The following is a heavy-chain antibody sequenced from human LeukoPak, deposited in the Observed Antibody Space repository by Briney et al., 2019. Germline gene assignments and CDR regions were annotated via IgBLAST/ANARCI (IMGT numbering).Heavy chain of an antibody. V-gene: IGHV4-59*01. Sequence: SETLSLTCTVSGDSISTYYWSWIRQPPGKGLEWIAYIDYRGSTTYNPSLRSRVTISVDTSRNQFSLKLYSVTAADTAVYYCARSRSGYSYDHAAFEVWGQGTMVTVSS. CDR3: ARSRSGYSYDHAAFEV. D-gene: IGHD5-18*01. J-gene: IGHJ3*01. CDR1: GDSISTYY. CDR2: IDYRGST.